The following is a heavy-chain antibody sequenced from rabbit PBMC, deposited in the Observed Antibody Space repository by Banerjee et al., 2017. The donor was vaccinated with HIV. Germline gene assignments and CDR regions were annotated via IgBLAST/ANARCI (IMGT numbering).Heavy chain of an antibody. J-gene: IGHJ4*01. D-gene: IGHD6-1*01. CDR1: GLDFSSSYW. CDR2: IYVGSSGTT. V-gene: IGHV1S45*01. CDR3: ARSYTYGYSVYADGLNL. Sequence: QEQLVEYGGDLVQPEGSLTLTCKASGLDFSSSYWIGWVRQAPGKGLEWIGTIYVGSSGTTYYASWAKGRFTISKTSSTTVTLQMTSLTAADTATYFCARSYTYGYSVYADGLNLWGPGTLVTVS.